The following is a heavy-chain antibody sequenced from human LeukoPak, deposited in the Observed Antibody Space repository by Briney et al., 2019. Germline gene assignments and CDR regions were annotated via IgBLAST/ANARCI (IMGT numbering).Heavy chain of an antibody. CDR2: IYPGDPDT. D-gene: IGHD3-22*01. Sequence: GESLKISCKGSGYSFTSYWIGWVRQMPGKGLEWMGIIYPGDPDTRYSPSFQGQATISADKSISTAYLQWSSLKASDTAMYYCARFSIDVVITKYYYYMDVWGKGTTVTVSS. J-gene: IGHJ6*03. CDR3: ARFSIDVVITKYYYYMDV. V-gene: IGHV5-51*01. CDR1: GYSFTSYW.